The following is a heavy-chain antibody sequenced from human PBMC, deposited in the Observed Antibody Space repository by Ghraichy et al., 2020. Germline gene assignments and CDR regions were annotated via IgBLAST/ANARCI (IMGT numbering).Heavy chain of an antibody. Sequence: SETLSLTCTVSGGSISSSSYYWGWIRQPPGKGLEWIGSIYYSGSTYYNPSLKSRVTISVDTSKNQFSLKLSSVTAADTAVYYCARQSSGVATIIYYYYYGMDVWGQGTTVTVSS. J-gene: IGHJ6*02. CDR3: ARQSSGVATIIYYYYYGMDV. D-gene: IGHD5-12*01. V-gene: IGHV4-39*01. CDR1: GGSISSSSYY. CDR2: IYYSGST.